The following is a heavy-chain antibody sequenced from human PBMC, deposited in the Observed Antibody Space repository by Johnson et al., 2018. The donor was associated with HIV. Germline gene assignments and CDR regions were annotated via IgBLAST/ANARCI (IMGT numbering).Heavy chain of an antibody. J-gene: IGHJ3*02. D-gene: IGHD6-13*01. Sequence: VQLLESGGGLVQPGRSLRLSCAASGFTFDDYAMHWVRQAPGKGLEWVSSIGWNSGTIGYADSVKGRFTISRDNAKNSLYLQMSSLRAEDTALYYCAKDVGTAAGTLQGAFDIWGQGTMVTVSS. CDR1: GFTFDDYA. V-gene: IGHV3-9*01. CDR2: IGWNSGTI. CDR3: AKDVGTAAGTLQGAFDI.